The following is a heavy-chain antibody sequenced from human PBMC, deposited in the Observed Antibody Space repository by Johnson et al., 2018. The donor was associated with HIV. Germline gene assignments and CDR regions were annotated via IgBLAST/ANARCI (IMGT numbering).Heavy chain of an antibody. CDR3: AREEGSGEPPNAFDI. D-gene: IGHD3-16*01. CDR2: ISYDGSNK. Sequence: QMLLVESGGGLVQPGGSLRLSCAAYGFTFSSYAMHWVRQAPGKGLEWVAVISYDGSNKYYADSVKGRFTISRDNSKNTLYLQMNSLRAEDTAVYYCAREEGSGEPPNAFDIWGQGTMVTVSS. CDR1: GFTFSSYA. J-gene: IGHJ3*02. V-gene: IGHV3-30*04.